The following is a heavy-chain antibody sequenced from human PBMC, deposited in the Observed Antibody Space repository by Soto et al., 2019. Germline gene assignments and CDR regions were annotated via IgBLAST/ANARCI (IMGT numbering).Heavy chain of an antibody. CDR2: IYPGDSDT. V-gene: IGHV5-51*01. Sequence: GESLKISCKGSGYSFTSYWIGLVRQMPGKGLEWMGIIYPGDSDTRYSPSFQGQVTISADKSISTAYLQWSSLKASDTAMYYCARHDYSSSSFYYYYGMDVWGQGTTVTVSS. CDR3: ARHDYSSSSFYYYYGMDV. J-gene: IGHJ6*02. D-gene: IGHD6-6*01. CDR1: GYSFTSYW.